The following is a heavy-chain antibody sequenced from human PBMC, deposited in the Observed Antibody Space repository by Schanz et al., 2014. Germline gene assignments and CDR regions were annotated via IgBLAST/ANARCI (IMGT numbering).Heavy chain of an antibody. J-gene: IGHJ4*02. CDR3: VSSGSYSSYAF. V-gene: IGHV3-48*01. CDR1: GFSFTTYA. D-gene: IGHD3-10*01. Sequence: EVQLLESGGGLVQPGGSLRLSCASSGFSFTTYAMSWVRQAPGKGLEWVSYIRSSSTPIYYADSVKGRFTISRDNAKNSLYLQMNSLRAEDTAVYHCVSSGSYSSYAFWGQGTLVTVSS. CDR2: IRSSSTPI.